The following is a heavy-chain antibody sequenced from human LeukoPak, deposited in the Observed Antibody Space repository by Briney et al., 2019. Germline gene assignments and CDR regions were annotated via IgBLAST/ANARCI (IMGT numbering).Heavy chain of an antibody. CDR3: ARMTTVLSFDY. D-gene: IGHD4-11*01. CDR1: GFTFSDYY. J-gene: IGHJ4*02. CDR2: VSSSGSTI. V-gene: IGHV3-11*01. Sequence: PGGSLRLSCAASGFTFSDYYMSWIRQAPGKELEWVSYVSSSGSTIYYADSVKGRFTISRDNAKNSLYLQMNSLRAEDTAVYYCARMTTVLSFDYWGQGTLVTVSS.